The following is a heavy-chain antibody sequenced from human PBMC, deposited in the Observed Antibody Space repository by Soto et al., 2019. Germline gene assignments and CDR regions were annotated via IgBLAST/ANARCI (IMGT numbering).Heavy chain of an antibody. Sequence: ASVKVSCKASGYTFTNYGISWVRQAPGQGLEWMGWISAYNGNTNYAQRLQGRVSMTTNTSISTAYMELSSLRSEDTAVYYCARVHSSGWYVYWGQGTLVTVSS. CDR3: ARVHSSGWYVY. J-gene: IGHJ4*02. CDR1: GYTFTNYG. CDR2: ISAYNGNT. V-gene: IGHV1-18*01. D-gene: IGHD6-19*01.